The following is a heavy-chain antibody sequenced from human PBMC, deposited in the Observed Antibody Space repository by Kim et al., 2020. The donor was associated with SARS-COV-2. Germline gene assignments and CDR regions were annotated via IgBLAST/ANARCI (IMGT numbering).Heavy chain of an antibody. Sequence: SVKVSCKASGGTFSSYAISWVRQAPGQGLEWMGRIIPILGIANYAQKFQGRVTITADKSTSTAYMELSSLRSEDTAVYYCARVDCSGGSCYGDWFDPWGQGTLVTVPS. CDR2: IIPILGIA. D-gene: IGHD2-15*01. CDR1: GGTFSSYA. J-gene: IGHJ5*02. V-gene: IGHV1-69*04. CDR3: ARVDCSGGSCYGDWFDP.